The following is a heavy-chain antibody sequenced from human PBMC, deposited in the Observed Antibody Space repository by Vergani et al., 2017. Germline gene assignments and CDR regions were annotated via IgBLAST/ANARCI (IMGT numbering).Heavy chain of an antibody. CDR1: GFTFSDYY. Sequence: QVQLVESGGGLVKPGGSLRLSCAASGFTFSDYYMSWIRQAPGKGLEWVSYISSSGSTIYYADSVKGRFTISRDNAKNSLYLQMNSLRAEDTAVYYCARDAYYYDSSGYLPYYYYGMDVWGQGTTVTVSS. CDR3: ARDAYYYDSSGYLPYYYYGMDV. V-gene: IGHV3-11*04. CDR2: ISSSGSTI. J-gene: IGHJ6*02. D-gene: IGHD3-22*01.